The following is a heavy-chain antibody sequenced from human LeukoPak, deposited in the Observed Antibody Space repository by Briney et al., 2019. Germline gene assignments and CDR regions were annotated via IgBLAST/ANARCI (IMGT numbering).Heavy chain of an antibody. J-gene: IGHJ5*02. CDR3: SRDSALYYDSSGRRKNWFDP. D-gene: IGHD3-22*01. CDR2: INPSGGST. Sequence: GASVKVSCKASGYTFTSYYMHWVRQAPGQGLEWMGIINPSGGSTSYAQKFQGRVTMTRDTSTSTAYMELSSLRSEDAAVYYCSRDSALYYDSSGRRKNWFDPWGQGTLVTVSS. CDR1: GYTFTSYY. V-gene: IGHV1-46*03.